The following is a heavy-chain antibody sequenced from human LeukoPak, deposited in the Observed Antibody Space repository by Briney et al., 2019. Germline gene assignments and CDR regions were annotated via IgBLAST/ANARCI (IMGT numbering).Heavy chain of an antibody. Sequence: SETLSLTCTVSGGSISSGDYYWSWIRQPPGKGLEWIGYIYYSGSTYYNPSLKSRVTISVDTSKNQFSLKLSSVTAADTAVYYCARDLGARITMVRGARYTYCFDYWGQGTLVTVSS. CDR2: IYYSGST. J-gene: IGHJ4*02. V-gene: IGHV4-30-4*01. CDR3: ARDLGARITMVRGARYTYCFDY. CDR1: GGSISSGDYY. D-gene: IGHD3-10*01.